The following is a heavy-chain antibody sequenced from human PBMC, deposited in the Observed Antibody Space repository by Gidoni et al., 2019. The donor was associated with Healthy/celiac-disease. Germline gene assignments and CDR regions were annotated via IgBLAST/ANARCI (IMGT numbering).Heavy chain of an antibody. Sequence: QVQLVQSGAEVKKPGSSVKVSCKASGGTFSSSAISWVRQAPGQGLEWMGGIIPIFGTANYAQKFQGRVTITADESTSTAYMELSSLRSEDTAVYYCARGRRMMSYYYYYGMDVWGQGTTVTVSS. CDR3: ARGRRMMSYYYYYGMDV. CDR1: GGTFSSSA. D-gene: IGHD3-16*01. CDR2: IIPIFGTA. V-gene: IGHV1-69*01. J-gene: IGHJ6*02.